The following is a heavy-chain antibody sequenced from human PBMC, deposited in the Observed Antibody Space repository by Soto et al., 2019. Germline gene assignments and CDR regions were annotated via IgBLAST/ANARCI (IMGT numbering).Heavy chain of an antibody. D-gene: IGHD4-4*01. CDR2: ISYDGSNE. Sequence: QVQLVESGGGVVQPGRSLRLSCAASGFTISSYGIHWVRQAPGKGLEWVAVISYDGSNEYYADSVKGRFSISRDNSKNTLYLQMNSLRAEDTAVYHCAKPTVLHTNAFDIWGQGTTVTVSS. CDR3: AKPTVLHTNAFDI. CDR1: GFTISSYG. J-gene: IGHJ3*02. V-gene: IGHV3-30*18.